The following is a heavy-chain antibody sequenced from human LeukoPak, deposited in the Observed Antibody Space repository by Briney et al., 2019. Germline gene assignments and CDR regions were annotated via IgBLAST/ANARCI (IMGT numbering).Heavy chain of an antibody. D-gene: IGHD1-14*01. J-gene: IGHJ4*02. CDR1: GFTFSSYS. Sequence: PGGSLRLSCAASGFTFSSYSINWVRRAPGKGLEWVSSISSSSSYIYYADSVKGRFTISRDNAKYSLYLQMNSLRAEDTAMYYCVRVTSARGQGPYDYWGQGTLVTVSS. V-gene: IGHV3-21*01. CDR2: ISSSSSYI. CDR3: VRVTSARGQGPYDY.